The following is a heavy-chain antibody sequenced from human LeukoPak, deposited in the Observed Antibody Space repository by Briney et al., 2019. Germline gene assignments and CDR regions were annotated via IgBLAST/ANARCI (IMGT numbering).Heavy chain of an antibody. CDR3: AKGLIATVTTFDY. D-gene: IGHD4-17*01. J-gene: IGHJ4*02. V-gene: IGHV3-23*01. Sequence: HPGGSLRLSCAASGFTFSSYAMSWVRQAPGKGLEWVSAISGSGGSTYYAGSVKGRFTISRDNSKNTLYLQMNSLRAEDTAVYYCAKGLIATVTTFDYWGQGTLVTVSS. CDR2: ISGSGGST. CDR1: GFTFSSYA.